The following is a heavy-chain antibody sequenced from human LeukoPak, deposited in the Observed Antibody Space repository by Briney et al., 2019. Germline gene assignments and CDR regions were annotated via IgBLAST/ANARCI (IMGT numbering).Heavy chain of an antibody. CDR1: VGSISSGGYY. CDR2: IYYSGST. Sequence: SETLSLTCTVSVGSISSGGYYWSWIRQPPGKGLEWIGYIYYSGSTYYNPSLKSRVTISVDTSKNQFSLKLSAVTAADTAVYYCARLPPGDLRYFDYWGQGTLVTVSS. V-gene: IGHV4-30-4*01. CDR3: ARLPPGDLRYFDY. J-gene: IGHJ4*02. D-gene: IGHD4-17*01.